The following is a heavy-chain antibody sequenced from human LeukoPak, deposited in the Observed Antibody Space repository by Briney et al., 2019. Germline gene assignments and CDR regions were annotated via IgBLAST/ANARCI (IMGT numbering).Heavy chain of an antibody. CDR1: GFTFSSYG. J-gene: IGHJ4*02. CDR3: ARSALCTNGVCYRDKDFDY. D-gene: IGHD2-8*01. V-gene: IGHV3-33*01. CDR2: IWYDGSNK. Sequence: GGSLRLSCAASGFTFSSYGMHWVRQAPGKGLEWVAVIWYDGSNKYYADSVKGRFTISRDNSKNTLYLQMNSLRAEDTAVYYCARSALCTNGVCYRDKDFDYWGQGTLVTVSS.